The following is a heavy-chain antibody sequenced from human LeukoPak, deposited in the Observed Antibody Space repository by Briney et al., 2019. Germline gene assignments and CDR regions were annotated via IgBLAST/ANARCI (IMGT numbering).Heavy chain of an antibody. CDR3: ARDRMTTVDY. V-gene: IGHV3-21*01. D-gene: IGHD4-17*01. CDR1: GFTFSSYS. J-gene: IGHJ4*02. CDR2: ISSSSSYI. Sequence: GGSLRLSCAASGFTFSSYSMNWVRQAPGKGLEWVSSISSSSSYIYYADSVKGRFTISRDNAENSLYLQMNSLRAEDTAVYYCARDRMTTVDYWGQGTLVTVSS.